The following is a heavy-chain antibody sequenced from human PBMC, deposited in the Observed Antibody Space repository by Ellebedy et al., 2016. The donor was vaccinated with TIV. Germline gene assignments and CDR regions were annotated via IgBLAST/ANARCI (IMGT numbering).Heavy chain of an antibody. CDR3: ARVLLGVTPDY. CDR2: IYYSGST. CDR1: GVSISSSSYY. Sequence: SETLSLSCTVSGVSISSSSYYWGWIRQPPGKGLEWIGSIYYSGSTYYNPSLKSRVTISVDTSKNQFSLKLSSVTAADTAVYYCARVLLGVTPDYWGQGTLVTVSS. D-gene: IGHD1-26*01. V-gene: IGHV4-39*07. J-gene: IGHJ4*02.